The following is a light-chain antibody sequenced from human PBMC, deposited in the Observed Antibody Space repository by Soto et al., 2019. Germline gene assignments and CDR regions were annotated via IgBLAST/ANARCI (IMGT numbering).Light chain of an antibody. Sequence: QCALTQPASVSGSPGQSITISCTGTSSDVGGYNFVSWYEHHPGKAPKLIIYDVYYRPSGVSDRFSGSKSGNTASLTISGLQAEDEADYYCSSYASTSTLVVGTGTKVTVL. CDR3: SSYASTSTLV. J-gene: IGLJ1*01. V-gene: IGLV2-14*03. CDR1: SSDVGGYNF. CDR2: DVY.